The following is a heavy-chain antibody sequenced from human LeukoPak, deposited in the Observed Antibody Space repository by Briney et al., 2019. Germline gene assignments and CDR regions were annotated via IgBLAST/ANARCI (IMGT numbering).Heavy chain of an antibody. CDR2: INHSGST. CDR1: GGSFSGYY. J-gene: IGHJ4*02. Sequence: SETLSLTCAVYGGSFSGYYWSWIRQPPGKGLEWIGEINHSGSTNYNPSLKSRVTISVDTSKNQFSLKLSSVTAADTAVYYCPRGLYSSSWYGYWGQGTLVTVSS. CDR3: PRGLYSSSWYGY. V-gene: IGHV4-34*01. D-gene: IGHD6-13*01.